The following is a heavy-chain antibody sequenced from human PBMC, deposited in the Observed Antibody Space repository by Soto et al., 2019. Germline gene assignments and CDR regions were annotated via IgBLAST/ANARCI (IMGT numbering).Heavy chain of an antibody. D-gene: IGHD2-15*01. CDR1: GYIFTSYG. V-gene: IGHV1-18*01. J-gene: IGHJ5*02. Sequence: EASVKVSCKASGYIFTSYGISCVRQAPGQGLEWMGWISAYNGNTNYAQKLQGRVTMTTDTSTSTAYMELRSLRSDDTAVYYCARENCSGGSCYDWFAPWVQGTLVTVSS. CDR2: ISAYNGNT. CDR3: ARENCSGGSCYDWFAP.